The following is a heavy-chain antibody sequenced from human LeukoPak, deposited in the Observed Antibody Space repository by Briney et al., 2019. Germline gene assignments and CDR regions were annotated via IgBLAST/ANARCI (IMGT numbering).Heavy chain of an antibody. CDR1: GYTFTGYY. J-gene: IGHJ5*02. CDR2: INPNSGGT. Sequence: ASVKVSCKASGYTFTGYYMHWVRQAPGQGLEWMGWINPNSGGTNYAQRFQGRVTMSRDTSISTAYMELSRLRSDDTAVYYCARVDTMVAPAGITWFDPWGQGTLVTVSS. D-gene: IGHD2-2*02. CDR3: ARVDTMVAPAGITWFDP. V-gene: IGHV1-2*02.